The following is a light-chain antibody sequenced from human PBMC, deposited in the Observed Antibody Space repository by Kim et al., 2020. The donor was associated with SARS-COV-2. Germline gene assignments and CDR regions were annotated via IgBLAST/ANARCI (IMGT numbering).Light chain of an antibody. V-gene: IGKV3-20*01. CDR3: QHYDGSVPLT. Sequence: PGEKANPSFRARQSNTRRFLAWYQQKPGQAPRLLIYGASSRATGIPDRFGGSGSGTDFTLTISRLEPEDFSLYYCQHYDGSVPLTFGGGTKVEI. J-gene: IGKJ4*01. CDR1: QSNTRRF. CDR2: GAS.